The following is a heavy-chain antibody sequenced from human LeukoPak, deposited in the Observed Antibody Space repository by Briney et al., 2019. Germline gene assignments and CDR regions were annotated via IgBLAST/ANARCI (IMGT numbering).Heavy chain of an antibody. D-gene: IGHD4-23*01. Sequence: SETLSLTCTVSGGSIKIFYWSWIRQTPGKGLEWIGCVYNSGTNYNPSLKSRVTISVDTSKNQFSLNLNSVTAADTAVYYCARDYGGKFDYWGQGTLVTVSS. CDR2: VYNSGT. CDR1: GGSIKIFY. J-gene: IGHJ4*02. V-gene: IGHV4-59*01. CDR3: ARDYGGKFDY.